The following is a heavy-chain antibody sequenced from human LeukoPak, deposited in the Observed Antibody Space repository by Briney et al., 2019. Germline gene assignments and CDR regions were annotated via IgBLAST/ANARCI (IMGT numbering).Heavy chain of an antibody. V-gene: IGHV1-8*01. CDR3: ASRAASVTLGY. D-gene: IGHD2-15*01. J-gene: IGHJ4*02. Sequence: ASVKVSCKASGYSFSNFHINWVRQASGQGLEWIGWVSPKTGDRGYALKFQGRVTMTSDTSETTVYMEVRSLTSEDTAVYYCASRAASVTLGYWGQGTLVTVSS. CDR2: VSPKTGDR. CDR1: GYSFSNFH.